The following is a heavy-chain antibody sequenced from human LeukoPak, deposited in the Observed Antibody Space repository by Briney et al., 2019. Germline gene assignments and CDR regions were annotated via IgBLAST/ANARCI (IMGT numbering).Heavy chain of an antibody. CDR2: IYYSGTT. V-gene: IGHV4-59*12. D-gene: IGHD6-19*01. CDR1: GFTFSSYE. CDR3: ARMGRIAVAGLDY. J-gene: IGHJ4*02. Sequence: GSLRLSCAASGFTFSSYEMNWVRQPPGKGLEWIGHIYYSGTTYYSPSLKSRVTISVDTSKNQFSLKLNSVTAADTAVYYCARMGRIAVAGLDYWGQGTLVTVSS.